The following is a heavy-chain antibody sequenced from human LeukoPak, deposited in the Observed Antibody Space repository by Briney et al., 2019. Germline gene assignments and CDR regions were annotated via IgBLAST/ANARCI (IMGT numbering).Heavy chain of an antibody. CDR1: GDSINNYY. J-gene: IGHJ4*02. V-gene: IGHV4-4*07. D-gene: IGHD4-11*01. CDR2: IYTSGST. CDR3: GRDKRSGYSNYYLDY. Sequence: SETLSLTCTVSGDSINNYYWSWIRQPAGKGLEWIGRIYTSGSTNYNPSLKSRVTMSVDTSKNQFSLKLSSVTAADTAVYYCGRDKRSGYSNYYLDYWSGAPLSTVPP.